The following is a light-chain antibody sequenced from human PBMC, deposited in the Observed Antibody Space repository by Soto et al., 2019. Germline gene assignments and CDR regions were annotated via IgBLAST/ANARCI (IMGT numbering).Light chain of an antibody. V-gene: IGKV3-15*01. CDR1: QSVGNN. Sequence: EIVMTQSPATLSVSPGERTTLSCRASQSVGNNFAWYQQKPGQAPRLLIYGAYTRATGIPARFSGSGSGTDFTLTISSLQSEDLAVYYCQHYNYWPPKTFGQGTKVAIK. J-gene: IGKJ1*01. CDR3: QHYNYWPPKT. CDR2: GAY.